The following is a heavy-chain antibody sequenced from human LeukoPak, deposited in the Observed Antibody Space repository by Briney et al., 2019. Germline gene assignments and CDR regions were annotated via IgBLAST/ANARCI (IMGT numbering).Heavy chain of an antibody. CDR2: VYSSGST. CDR3: ARNRGRYYDILTGHNWFDP. V-gene: IGHV4-4*07. Sequence: PSETLSLTCTVSGGSISSYYWSWIRQPAGKGLECIGRVYSSGSTNYNPSLKSRVTISVDTSKNQFSLKLSSVTAADTAVYYCARNRGRYYDILTGHNWFDPWGQGTLVTVSS. J-gene: IGHJ5*02. CDR1: GGSISSYY. D-gene: IGHD3-9*01.